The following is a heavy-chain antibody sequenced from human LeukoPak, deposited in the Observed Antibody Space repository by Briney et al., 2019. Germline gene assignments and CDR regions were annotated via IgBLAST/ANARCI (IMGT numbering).Heavy chain of an antibody. CDR3: ARVDDSSGYYYAGDFFDY. V-gene: IGHV1-69*04. Sequence: ASVKVSCKASGGTFSSYAISWVRQAPGQGLEWMGRIIPILGIANYAQKFQGRVTITADKSTSTAYMELSSLRSEDTAVYYCARVDDSSGYYYAGDFFDYWGQGTLVTVSS. D-gene: IGHD3-22*01. J-gene: IGHJ4*02. CDR2: IIPILGIA. CDR1: GGTFSSYA.